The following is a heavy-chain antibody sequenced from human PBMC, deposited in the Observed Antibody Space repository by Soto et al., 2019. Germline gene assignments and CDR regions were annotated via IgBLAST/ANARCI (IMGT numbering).Heavy chain of an antibody. D-gene: IGHD2-15*01. CDR1: GYSFTIYW. V-gene: IGHV5-51*01. Sequence: PGESLKISCKGSGYSFTIYWIGWVRQMPGKGLEWMGIIYPGDSDTRYSPSFQGQVTISADKSISTAYLQWSSLKASDTAMYYCARSXRLGYCSGGSCWDAFDIWGQGTMVTVSS. CDR3: ARSXRLGYCSGGSCWDAFDI. CDR2: IYPGDSDT. J-gene: IGHJ3*02.